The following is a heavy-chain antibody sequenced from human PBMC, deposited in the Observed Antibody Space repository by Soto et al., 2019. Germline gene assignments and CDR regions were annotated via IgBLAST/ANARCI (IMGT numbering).Heavy chain of an antibody. CDR2: ISGSADST. CDR3: AKTVPGTKY. J-gene: IGHJ4*02. Sequence: EVQLLESGGGLVQPGGSLRLSCAASGFTFSSYAMSWVRQAPGKGLEWVSGISGSADSTYYANSVKGRFTISRDNSKNTLYLQMNSLGAEDTAVYYCAKTVPGTKYWGQGTLVTVSS. CDR1: GFTFSSYA. D-gene: IGHD6-19*01. V-gene: IGHV3-23*01.